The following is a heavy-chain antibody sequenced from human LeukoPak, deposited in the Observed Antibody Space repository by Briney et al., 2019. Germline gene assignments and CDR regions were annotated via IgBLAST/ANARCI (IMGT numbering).Heavy chain of an antibody. Sequence: GGSLRLSCAASGFTFSSYAVSWVRQAPGKGLEWVSAISGSGGSTYYADSVKGRFTISRDNSKNTLYLQMNSLRAEDTAVYYCAREPGIAAAGTAGFDYWGQGTLVTVSS. V-gene: IGHV3-23*01. CDR2: ISGSGGST. J-gene: IGHJ4*02. CDR3: AREPGIAAAGTAGFDY. D-gene: IGHD6-13*01. CDR1: GFTFSSYA.